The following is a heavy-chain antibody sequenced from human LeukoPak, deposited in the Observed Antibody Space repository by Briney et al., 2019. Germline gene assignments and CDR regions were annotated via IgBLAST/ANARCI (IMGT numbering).Heavy chain of an antibody. J-gene: IGHJ4*02. D-gene: IGHD3-10*01. CDR3: SKDYGSGSYYAFDH. CDR1: GFTFDYYA. V-gene: IGHV3-9*01. Sequence: PGRSLRLSCAASGFTFDYYAMNWVRQAPGKGLEWVSGISWNSGRIEYADSVKGRFTISRDNAKNSLYLQMNSLRAEDTALYYCSKDYGSGSYYAFDHWGQGTLVTVSS. CDR2: ISWNSGRI.